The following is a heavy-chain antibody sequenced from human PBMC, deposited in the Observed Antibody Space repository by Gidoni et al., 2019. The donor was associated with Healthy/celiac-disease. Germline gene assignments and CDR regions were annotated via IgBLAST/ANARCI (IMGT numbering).Heavy chain of an antibody. J-gene: IGHJ6*03. CDR2: IDRSASYT. V-gene: IGHV5-10-1*03. Sequence: EVQLVQSGAEGKKPVESLRLSGKGSGYSFTSYWISWVRQMPGKGLEWMGRIDRSASYTNYSPSFQGHVTISADKSISNAYLQWSSLKASDTAMYYCARRTYYYYMDVWGKGTTVTVSS. CDR1: GYSFTSYW. CDR3: ARRTYYYYMDV.